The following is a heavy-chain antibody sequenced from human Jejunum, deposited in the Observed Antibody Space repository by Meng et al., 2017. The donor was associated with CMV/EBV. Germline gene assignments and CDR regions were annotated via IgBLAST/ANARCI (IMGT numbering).Heavy chain of an antibody. CDR2: IRSKANSYAT. Sequence: MHWVRQASGKGLEWVGRIRSKANSYATAYAASVKGRFTISRDDSKNTAYLQMNSLKTEDTAVYYCTTTDYYDSSGYLLYYYYGMDVWGQGTTVTVSS. V-gene: IGHV3-73*01. J-gene: IGHJ6*02. CDR3: TTTDYYDSSGYLLYYYYGMDV. D-gene: IGHD3-22*01.